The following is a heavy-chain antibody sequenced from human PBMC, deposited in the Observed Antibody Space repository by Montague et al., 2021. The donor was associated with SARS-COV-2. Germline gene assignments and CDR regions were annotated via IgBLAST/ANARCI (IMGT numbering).Heavy chain of an antibody. D-gene: IGHD1-14*01. Sequence: SETLSLTCTVSGGSISGYYWTWIRQPPGKGLEWIGEINHSGSTNYNPSLKSRVTISVDTSKNQFSLKLSSVTAADTAVYYCARSKPVSSFYYYGMDVWGQGTTVTVSS. CDR1: GGSISGYY. V-gene: IGHV4-34*01. CDR3: ARSKPVSSFYYYGMDV. CDR2: INHSGST. J-gene: IGHJ6*02.